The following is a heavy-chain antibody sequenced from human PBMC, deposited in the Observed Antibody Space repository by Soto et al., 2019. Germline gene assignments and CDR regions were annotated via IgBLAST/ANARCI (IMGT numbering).Heavy chain of an antibody. CDR3: TRDHRHLDY. V-gene: IGHV3-49*05. Sequence: KPGGSLRLSCTASGFTFGDYAMNWFRQAPGKGLEWVGFIRSKAYGGTTENAASVKGRFTISRDDSKSIAYLQMNSLKTEDTAVYYCTRDHRHLDYWGQGTLVTVSS. J-gene: IGHJ4*02. CDR2: IRSKAYGGTT. CDR1: GFTFGDYA.